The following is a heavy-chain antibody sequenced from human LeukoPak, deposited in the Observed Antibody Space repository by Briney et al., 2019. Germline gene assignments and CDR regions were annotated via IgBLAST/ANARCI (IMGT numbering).Heavy chain of an antibody. V-gene: IGHV1-69*13. Sequence: SVKVSCKASGGTFSSYAISWVRQAPGQGLEWMGGIIPIFGTANYAQKFQGRVTITADESTSTAYMELSSLRSEDTAVYYCATPPGAANGEYYFDYGAQEPRVPFP. D-gene: IGHD3-10*01. J-gene: IGHJ4*02. CDR1: GGTFSSYA. CDR3: ATPPGAANGEYYFDY. CDR2: IIPIFGTA.